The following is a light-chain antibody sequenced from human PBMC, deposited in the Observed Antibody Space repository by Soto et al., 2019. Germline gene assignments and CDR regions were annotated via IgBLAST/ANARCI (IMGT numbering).Light chain of an antibody. J-gene: IGKJ2*01. CDR2: AAS. V-gene: IGKV1-9*01. Sequence: IQLTQSPSSLSASVGDRVTITCRASQGISSYLAWYQQKPGQAPKLLIYAASTLQGGVPSRFSGSGSGTDFTLAISSLQPEDFATCYCQQVNSYPYTFGQGTNLEIK. CDR3: QQVNSYPYT. CDR1: QGISSY.